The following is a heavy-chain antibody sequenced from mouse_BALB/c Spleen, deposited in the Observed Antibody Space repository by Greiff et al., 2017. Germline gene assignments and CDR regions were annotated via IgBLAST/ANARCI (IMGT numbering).Heavy chain of an antibody. J-gene: IGHJ2*01. V-gene: IGHV5-6-4*01. CDR2: ISSGGSYT. CDR1: GFTFSSYT. CDR3: TRNWEDY. D-gene: IGHD4-1*01. Sequence: EVQVVESGGGLVKPGGSLKLSCAASGFTFSSYTMSWVRQTPEKRLEWVATISSGGSYTYYPDSVKGRFTISRDNAKNTRYLQMSSLKSEDTAMYYCTRNWEDYWGQGTTLTVS.